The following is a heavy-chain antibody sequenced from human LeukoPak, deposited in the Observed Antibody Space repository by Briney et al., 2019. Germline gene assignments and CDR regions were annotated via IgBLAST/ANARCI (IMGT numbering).Heavy chain of an antibody. D-gene: IGHD6-13*01. V-gene: IGHV4-39*07. CDR2: IYYSGST. Sequence: PSETLSLTCTVSGDSISSSSYYWGWIRQPPGKGLEWIGSIYYSGSTYYNPSLKSRVTISVDTSKNQFSLKLSSVTAADTAVYYCARGMTAAGTSGVSFKFDPWGQGTLVTVSS. CDR1: GDSISSSSYY. J-gene: IGHJ5*02. CDR3: ARGMTAAGTSGVSFKFDP.